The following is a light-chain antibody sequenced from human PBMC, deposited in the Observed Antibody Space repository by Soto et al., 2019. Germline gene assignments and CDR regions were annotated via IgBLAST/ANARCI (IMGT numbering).Light chain of an antibody. CDR2: GAS. V-gene: IGKV3-15*01. CDR3: QQYSSWPPIT. Sequence: EFVWTKSPGTLSLSPVERATVSFRASQTVRNNYLAWYQQKPGQAPRLLIYGASTRVTGIPARFSGSGSGTEFTLTINSLQSEDFAVYYCQQYSSWPPITFGQGTRLEI. CDR1: QTVRNN. J-gene: IGKJ5*01.